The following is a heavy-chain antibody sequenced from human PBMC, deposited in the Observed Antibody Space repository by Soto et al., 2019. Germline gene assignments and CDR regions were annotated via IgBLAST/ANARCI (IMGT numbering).Heavy chain of an antibody. Sequence: GGSLRLSCAASGFTFSSYGMHWVRQAPGKGLEWVAVIWYDGSNKYYADSVKGRFTISRDNSKNTLYLQMNSLRAEDTAVYYCARDAYYYDRERELYNWFDPWGQGTLVTVSS. J-gene: IGHJ5*02. D-gene: IGHD3-22*01. V-gene: IGHV3-33*01. CDR2: IWYDGSNK. CDR1: GFTFSSYG. CDR3: ARDAYYYDRERELYNWFDP.